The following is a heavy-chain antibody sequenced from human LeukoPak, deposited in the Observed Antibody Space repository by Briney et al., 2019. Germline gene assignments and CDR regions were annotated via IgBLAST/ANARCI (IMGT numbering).Heavy chain of an antibody. CDR3: AKDISYDSSGYGFDY. J-gene: IGHJ4*02. V-gene: IGHV3-23*01. Sequence: GGSLRLSCAASGFTFSSYAMSWVRQAPGKGLEWVSAISGSGSSTYYADSVKGRFTISRDNSKNTLYLQMNSLRAEDTAVYYCAKDISYDSSGYGFDYWGQGTLVTVSS. D-gene: IGHD3-22*01. CDR2: ISGSGSST. CDR1: GFTFSSYA.